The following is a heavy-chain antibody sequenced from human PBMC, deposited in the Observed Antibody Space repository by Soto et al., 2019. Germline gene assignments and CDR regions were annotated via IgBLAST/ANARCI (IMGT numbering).Heavy chain of an antibody. CDR1: GYTLTELS. J-gene: IGHJ6*02. CDR3: AREGLGYFDWLLRPGRDYYYGMDV. D-gene: IGHD3-9*01. Sequence: ASVKGACKGSGYTLTELSMHWVRQAPGKELEWMGGFVPEDGETIYAQKCQGRVTITADESTSTAYMELSSLRSEDTAVYYCAREGLGYFDWLLRPGRDYYYGMDVWGQGTTVTVSS. V-gene: IGHV1-24*01. CDR2: FVPEDGET.